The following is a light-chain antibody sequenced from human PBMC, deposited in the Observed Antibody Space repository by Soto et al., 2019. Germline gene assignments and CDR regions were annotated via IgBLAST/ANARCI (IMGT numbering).Light chain of an antibody. Sequence: SALTQPRSVSGSPRQSVTISCTGTSSDVGGYNYVSWYQQHPGKAPKLMIYDVSKRPSGVPDRFSGSKSGNTASLTISGLQAEDEADYYCCSYAGSYTYVFGTGTKVTVL. CDR3: CSYAGSYTYV. CDR1: SSDVGGYNY. J-gene: IGLJ1*01. V-gene: IGLV2-11*01. CDR2: DVS.